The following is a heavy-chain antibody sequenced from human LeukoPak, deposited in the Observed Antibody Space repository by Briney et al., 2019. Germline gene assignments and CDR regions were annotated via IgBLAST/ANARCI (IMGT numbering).Heavy chain of an antibody. CDR3: ARSTCSSSTSCRLYYYYYYGMDV. D-gene: IGHD2-2*01. CDR1: GGSISSGGYY. CDR2: IYYSGST. V-gene: IGHV4-31*03. J-gene: IGHJ6*02. Sequence: PSETLSLTCTVSGGSISSGGYYWSWSRQHPGKGLEWIGYIYYSGSTYYNPSLKSRVTISVDTSKNQFSLKLSSVTAADTAVYYCARSTCSSSTSCRLYYYYYYGMDVWGQGTTVTVSS.